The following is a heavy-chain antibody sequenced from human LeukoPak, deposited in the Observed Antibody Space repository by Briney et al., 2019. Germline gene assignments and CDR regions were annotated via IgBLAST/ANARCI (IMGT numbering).Heavy chain of an antibody. CDR1: GFTFNIYS. D-gene: IGHD2-2*01. CDR3: ARRYQGDDY. J-gene: IGHJ4*02. V-gene: IGHV3-48*01. CDR2: ISSSSTTI. Sequence: PGGSLRLSCAASGFTFNIYSMNWVRQAPGKGLEWVSYISSSSTTIYYADSVKGRFTISRDNAKNSLYLQMNSLRAEDTAVYYCARRYQGDDYWGQGTLVTVSS.